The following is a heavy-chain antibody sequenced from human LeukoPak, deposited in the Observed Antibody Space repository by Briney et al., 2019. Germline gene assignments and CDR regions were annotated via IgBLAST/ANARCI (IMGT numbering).Heavy chain of an antibody. CDR2: MNPNSGNT. Sequence: ASVKVSCKASGYTFTSYDINWVRQATGQGLEWMGWMNPNSGNTGYAQKFQGRVTMTRNTSISTAYMELSSLRSEDTAVYYCARVPPYDSPFYYWGQGTLVTASS. D-gene: IGHD3-22*01. J-gene: IGHJ4*02. CDR1: GYTFTSYD. CDR3: ARVPPYDSPFYY. V-gene: IGHV1-8*01.